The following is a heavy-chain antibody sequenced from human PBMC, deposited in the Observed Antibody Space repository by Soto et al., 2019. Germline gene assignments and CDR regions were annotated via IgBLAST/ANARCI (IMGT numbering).Heavy chain of an antibody. CDR3: AKAESGYASGWYAY. D-gene: IGHD6-19*01. Sequence: EVQLLESGGGLVQPGGSLRLSCVASGFTFSNYAMSWVRQAPGKGLEWVSAISSAGRTYYADSVKGRFTISRDNSKDTLYLQMDSLRAEDTAVHYCAKAESGYASGWYAYWGQGTLVTVSS. CDR1: GFTFSNYA. CDR2: ISSAGRT. V-gene: IGHV3-23*01. J-gene: IGHJ4*02.